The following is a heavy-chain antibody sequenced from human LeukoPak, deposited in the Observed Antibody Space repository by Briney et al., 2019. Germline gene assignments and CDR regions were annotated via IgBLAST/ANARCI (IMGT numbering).Heavy chain of an antibody. CDR2: IFQRGYS. CDR1: GYSISSGYY. D-gene: IGHD1-1*01. V-gene: IGHV4-38-2*01. Sequence: SETLSLTCAVTGYSISSGYYWGWIRQPPGKGLQWIGSIFQRGYSYYNPSLKSRVTISVDTSRNQFPLKLSSVTAADTAVYYCAGDKETTGNGRPNWFDPWGQGTLVAVSS. J-gene: IGHJ5*02. CDR3: AGDKETTGNGRPNWFDP.